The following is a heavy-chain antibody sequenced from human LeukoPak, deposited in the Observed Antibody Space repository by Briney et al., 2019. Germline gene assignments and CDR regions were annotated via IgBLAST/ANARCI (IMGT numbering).Heavy chain of an antibody. CDR3: ARAGLGYSYGFDY. Sequence: PSETLSLTCSVSGDSISRYYLSWVRQPAGKGLEWIGRVYTSGSTNYNPSLKSRVTMSLDPSKNQFSLKLSSVTAADTAVYYCARAGLGYSYGFDYWGQGTLVTVSS. CDR2: VYTSGST. V-gene: IGHV4-4*07. CDR1: GDSISRYY. D-gene: IGHD5-18*01. J-gene: IGHJ4*02.